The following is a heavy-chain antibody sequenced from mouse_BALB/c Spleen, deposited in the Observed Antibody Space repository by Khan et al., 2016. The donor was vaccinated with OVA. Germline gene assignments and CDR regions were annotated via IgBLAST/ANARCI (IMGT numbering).Heavy chain of an antibody. D-gene: IGHD1-1*01. CDR2: INTYTGEP. V-gene: IGHV9-3-1*01. CDR3: AAPHYCACTQDN. Sequence: QVQLQQSGPELKKPGETVKISCKASGYTFTNYGMNWVKQSPGKALKWMGWINTYTGEPTYADDFKGRFAFSLETSASTAYLQINNLKNEDTATYFCAAPHYCACTQDNWGQGTSVTVSS. CDR1: GYTFTNYG. J-gene: IGHJ4*01.